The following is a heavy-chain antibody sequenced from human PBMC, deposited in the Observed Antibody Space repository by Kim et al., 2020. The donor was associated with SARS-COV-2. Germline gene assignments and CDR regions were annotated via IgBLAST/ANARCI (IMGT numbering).Heavy chain of an antibody. CDR3: AKDPLEHDYGDQYFDY. V-gene: IGHV3-43*01. J-gene: IGHJ4*02. D-gene: IGHD4-17*01. CDR2: ISWDGGST. CDR1: GFTFDDYT. Sequence: GGSLRLSCAASGFTFDDYTMHWVRQAPGKGLEWVSLISWDGGSTYYADSVKGRFTISRDNSKNSLYLQMNSLRTEDTALYYCAKDPLEHDYGDQYFDYWGQGTLVTVSS.